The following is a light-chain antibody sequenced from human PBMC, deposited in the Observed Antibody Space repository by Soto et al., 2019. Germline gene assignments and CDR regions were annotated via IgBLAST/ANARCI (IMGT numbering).Light chain of an antibody. J-gene: IGKJ1*01. Sequence: EIVLTQSPGTLSLSPVERATLSCRSSQSVSSSYSAWYQQKPGQAPRLLIHGASTRATGIPGRFSGSGSGTEFTLIISSLQSEDFAVYYCQQYNEWPETFGHGTKVDIK. CDR3: QQYNEWPET. CDR1: QSVSSSY. CDR2: GAS. V-gene: IGKV3-15*01.